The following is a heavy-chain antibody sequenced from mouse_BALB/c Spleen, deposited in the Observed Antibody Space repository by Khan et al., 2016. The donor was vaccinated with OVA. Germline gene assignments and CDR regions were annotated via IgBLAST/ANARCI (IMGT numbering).Heavy chain of an antibody. D-gene: IGHD1-1*01. CDR1: GISITSGNYR. J-gene: IGHJ1*01. CDR3: ARDYGSLYWFFDV. V-gene: IGHV3-5*02. Sequence: EVQLQESGPGLVKPSQTVSLTCTVTGISITSGNYRWSWIRQFPGNKLEWIGNIYYSGTFTYNPSLTSRTTITRATSKNQFFLEMNSLTAEDTATYYCARDYGSLYWFFDVWGAGTTVTVSS. CDR2: IYYSGTF.